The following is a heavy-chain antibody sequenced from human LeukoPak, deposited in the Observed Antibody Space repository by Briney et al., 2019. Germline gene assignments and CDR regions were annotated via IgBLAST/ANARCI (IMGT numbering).Heavy chain of an antibody. CDR3: AAWNQGLDY. CDR2: ISGSGGST. J-gene: IGHJ4*02. D-gene: IGHD1-1*01. Sequence: GGSLRLSWAAAGFTFSSYAMSWVRQAPGKGLEWVSAISGSGGSTYYADSVKGRFTISRDNSKNTLYLQMNSLRAEDTAVYYCAAWNQGLDYWGQGTLVTVSS. CDR1: GFTFSSYA. V-gene: IGHV3-23*01.